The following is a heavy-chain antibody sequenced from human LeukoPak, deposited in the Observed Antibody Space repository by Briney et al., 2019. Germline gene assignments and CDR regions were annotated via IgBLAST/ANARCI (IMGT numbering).Heavy chain of an antibody. CDR2: INQDGSET. Sequence: GGSLRLSCAGSGFTFSTYWMTWVRQAPGKGLEWVANINQDGSETYYVDSVKGRFTISRDNAKNSLYLQVNSLRAEDTALYYCARANTAMVTGYDAFDIWGQGTMVTVSS. CDR3: ARANTAMVTGYDAFDI. CDR1: GFTFSTYW. V-gene: IGHV3-7*03. D-gene: IGHD5-18*01. J-gene: IGHJ3*02.